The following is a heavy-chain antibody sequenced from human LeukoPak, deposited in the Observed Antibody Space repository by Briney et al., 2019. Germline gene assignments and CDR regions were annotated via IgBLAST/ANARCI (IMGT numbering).Heavy chain of an antibody. V-gene: IGHV4-39*01. CDR1: CGHLSSRSYY. D-gene: IGHD4-17*01. CDR2: IYYNGST. CDR3: ARAGYGASVGWYFDL. Sequence: SDTLSLLRTLSCGHLSSRSYYWGSNRQPPGEGQQWIGTIYYNGSTSYNPYLKNQITIPVDTSKNQFSLKLSAVTAAETAVYYRARAGYGASVGWYFDLWGRGTLVTVSS. J-gene: IGHJ2*01.